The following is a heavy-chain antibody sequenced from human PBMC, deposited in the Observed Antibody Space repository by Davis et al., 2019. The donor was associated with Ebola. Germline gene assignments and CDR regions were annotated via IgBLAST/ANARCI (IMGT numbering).Heavy chain of an antibody. J-gene: IGHJ5*02. V-gene: IGHV3-23*01. CDR3: AKARIAALRFDP. D-gene: IGHD6-6*01. Sequence: GGSLRLSCTASGFTFSSYWMNWVRQAPGKGLEWVSAISGSGGSTYYADSVKGRFTISRDNSKNTLYLQMNSLRAEDTAVYYCAKARIAALRFDPWGQGTLVTVSS. CDR1: GFTFSSYW. CDR2: ISGSGGST.